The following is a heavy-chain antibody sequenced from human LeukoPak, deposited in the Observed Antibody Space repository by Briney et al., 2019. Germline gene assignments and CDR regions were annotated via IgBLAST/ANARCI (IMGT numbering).Heavy chain of an antibody. CDR3: AMDYSSSGLDY. V-gene: IGHV3-7*04. CDR2: IKQDGSEK. Sequence: PGGSLRLSCAASGFTFSSYWMSWVRQAPGKGLEWVANIKQDGSEKYYVDSVKGRFTISRDNAKNSLYLQMNSLRSEDTAVYCCAMDYSSSGLDYWVQGTLVTVSS. D-gene: IGHD6-6*01. CDR1: GFTFSSYW. J-gene: IGHJ4*02.